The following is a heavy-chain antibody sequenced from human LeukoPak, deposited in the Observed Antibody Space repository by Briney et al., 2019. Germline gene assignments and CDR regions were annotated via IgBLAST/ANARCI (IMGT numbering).Heavy chain of an antibody. CDR1: GFTFSSSA. CDR2: ISGSGAGT. V-gene: IGHV3-23*01. D-gene: IGHD3-22*01. J-gene: IGHJ4*02. Sequence: PGGSLRLSCAASGFTFSSSAMSWVRQAPGKGLEWVSAISGSGAGTYYADSVKGRFTISRDNSKNTLYLQMNSLRAEDTAVYYCAKEDANTYYYDSSGYYYFDYWGQGTLVTVSS. CDR3: AKEDANTYYYDSSGYYYFDY.